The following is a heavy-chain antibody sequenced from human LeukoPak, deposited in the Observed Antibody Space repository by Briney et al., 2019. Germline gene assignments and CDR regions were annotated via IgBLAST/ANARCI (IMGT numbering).Heavy chain of an antibody. Sequence: SETLSLTCAVYGGSFRHPYWNWIRQTPGEGLEWIGDIYYSGTTNYNPSLKGLVILSVDMSKHQFSLKLSSVTAADTAVYYCARGLSGGYTRNFGIYYYGLDVWVQGTTVTVSS. CDR2: IYYSGTT. CDR3: ARGLSGGYTRNFGIYYYGLDV. J-gene: IGHJ6*02. D-gene: IGHD2-15*01. CDR1: GGSFRHPY. V-gene: IGHV4-34*01.